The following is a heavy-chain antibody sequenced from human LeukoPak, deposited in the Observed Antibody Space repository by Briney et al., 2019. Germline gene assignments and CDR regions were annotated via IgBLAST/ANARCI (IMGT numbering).Heavy chain of an antibody. V-gene: IGHV3-74*01. Sequence: GGSLRLSCAASGFTFSSYWMHWVRQAPGKGLVWVSRINSDGSSTSYADSVKGRFTISRDNAKNTLYLQMNSLRAEDTAVYYCVQEGPRGLAFDIWGQGTKVTVSS. CDR2: INSDGSST. CDR3: VQEGPRGLAFDI. CDR1: GFTFSSYW. J-gene: IGHJ3*02.